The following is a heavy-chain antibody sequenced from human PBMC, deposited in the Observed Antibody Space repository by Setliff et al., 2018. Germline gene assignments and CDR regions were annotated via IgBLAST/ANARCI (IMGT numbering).Heavy chain of an antibody. CDR1: GFTFSTYR. Sequence: CAASGFTFSTYRMHWVRHAPGKGWERVAAIWDDGGNKYHADSVKGRFTISRDNAENTLYLQMNSLRADDTAVYYCARASFGNLGSALEYFHHWGQGTLVTVSS. D-gene: IGHD1-7*01. V-gene: IGHV3-33*08. J-gene: IGHJ1*01. CDR3: ARASFGNLGSALEYFHH. CDR2: IWDDGGNK.